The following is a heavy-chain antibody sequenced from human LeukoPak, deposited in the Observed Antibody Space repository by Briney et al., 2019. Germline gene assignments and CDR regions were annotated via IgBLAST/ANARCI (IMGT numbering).Heavy chain of an antibody. CDR3: ARAHYYYYYMDV. CDR2: IRYDGSNK. CDR1: GFTFSSYG. V-gene: IGHV3-30*02. J-gene: IGHJ6*03. Sequence: PGGSLRLSCAASGFTFSSYGMHWVRQAPGKGLEWVAFIRYDGSNKYYADSVKGRFTISRDNSKNTLYLQMNSLRAEDTAVYYCARAHYYYYYMDVWGKETTVTVSS.